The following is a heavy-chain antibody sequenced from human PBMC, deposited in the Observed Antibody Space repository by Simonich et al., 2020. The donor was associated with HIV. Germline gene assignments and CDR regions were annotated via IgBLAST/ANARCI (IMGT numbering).Heavy chain of an antibody. CDR3: ASGGSISSVWADDY. V-gene: IGHV3-30*07. CDR2: ISYDGSNK. J-gene: IGHJ4*02. D-gene: IGHD3-16*01. CDR1: GFTFSSYA. Sequence: QVQLVESGGGVVQPGRSLRLSCAASGFTFSSYAMHWVSQAPGKGLEWVAVISYDGSNKYYADSVKGRFTISRDNSKNTRYLQMNSLRAEDTAVYYCASGGSISSVWADDYWGQGTLVTVSS.